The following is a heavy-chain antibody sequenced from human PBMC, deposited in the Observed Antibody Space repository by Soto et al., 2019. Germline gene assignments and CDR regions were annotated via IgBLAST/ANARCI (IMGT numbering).Heavy chain of an antibody. CDR3: ARETNPYSSSSHAFDI. CDR2: ISSTGTYI. J-gene: IGHJ3*02. V-gene: IGHV3-21*01. CDR1: GITFSSYS. Sequence: EVQLVESGGGLVKPGGSLRLSCAASGITFSSYSMNWVRQAPGKGLEWVSSISSTGTYIDYADSVKGRFTISRDNAKDSLFLQMDSLRAEDAALYDCARETNPYSSSSHAFDICGQGTMVTVSS. D-gene: IGHD6-6*01.